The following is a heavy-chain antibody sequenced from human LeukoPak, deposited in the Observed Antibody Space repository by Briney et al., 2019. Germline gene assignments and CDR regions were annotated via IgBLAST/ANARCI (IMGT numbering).Heavy chain of an antibody. CDR1: GFTFSSYA. CDR2: ISGSGGRT. D-gene: IGHD4-11*01. CDR3: ARDLWGLPLFDQ. V-gene: IGHV3-23*01. J-gene: IGHJ4*02. Sequence: GGSLRLSCAASGFTFSSYAMNWVRQAPGKGLEWVSGISGSGGRTYYADSVKGRFTISRDNSENTLYMQMNSLRAEDTAVYYGARDLWGLPLFDQWGQGTLVTVSS.